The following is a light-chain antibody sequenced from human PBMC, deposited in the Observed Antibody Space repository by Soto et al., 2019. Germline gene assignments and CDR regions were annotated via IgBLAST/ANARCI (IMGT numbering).Light chain of an antibody. Sequence: ILLTQSRATLSLSPGERDTRSWMAIQNISNYLIWYQQKPGQAHRLLIYDAYNRATGIPDRFSGSGSGTDFTLTIRRLEPEDFAVYYCQKRSNWPPITFGKGTRVEIK. J-gene: IGKJ5*01. CDR3: QKRSNWPPIT. V-gene: IGKV3-11*01. CDR2: DAY. CDR1: QNISNY.